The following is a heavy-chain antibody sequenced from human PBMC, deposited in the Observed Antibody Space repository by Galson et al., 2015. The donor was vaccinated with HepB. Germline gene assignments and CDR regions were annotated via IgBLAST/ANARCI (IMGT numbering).Heavy chain of an antibody. CDR3: VKEGSWFGGDWFDP. D-gene: IGHD3-16*01. J-gene: IGHJ5*02. CDR2: IHGRGPTR. CDR1: GFIFRHHA. V-gene: IGHV3-23*01. Sequence: SLRPSCAGSGFIFRHHAMAWIRQAPGKGLEWVSGIHGRGPTRSYSDAVKGRFSISRDNSKDTVFLQMDNLRAEDTAVYYCVKEGSWFGGDWFDPWGQGALVTVS.